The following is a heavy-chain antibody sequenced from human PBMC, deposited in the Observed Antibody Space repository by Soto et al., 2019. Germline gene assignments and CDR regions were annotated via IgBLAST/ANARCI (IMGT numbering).Heavy chain of an antibody. J-gene: IGHJ4*02. CDR2: VIPILGMG. D-gene: IGHD5-12*01. V-gene: IGHV1-69*02. CDR3: ATDYRDGYNIPFDY. CDR1: GGTFGNYP. Sequence: VQLVQSGAEVKQPGSSVKVSCKTSGGTFGNYPINWVRQAPGQGLEWMGRVIPILGMGSYAQKFQGRVTITADRSTSTAYMELSCLRSDDTAVYYFATDYRDGYNIPFDYWGQGTLVTVSS.